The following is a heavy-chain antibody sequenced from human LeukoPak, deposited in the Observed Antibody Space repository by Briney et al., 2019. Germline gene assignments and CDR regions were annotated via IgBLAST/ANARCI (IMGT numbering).Heavy chain of an antibody. CDR1: GFSFSVYW. CDR3: AKERDPGPGSYYFDY. V-gene: IGHV3-7*03. Sequence: GGSLRLSCAASGFSFSVYWMSWVRQAPGRGLEWVANIKPDGSEENYGDSVRGRFIISRDNTKNTLYLQMNSLRAEDTAVYYCAKERDPGPGSYYFDYWGQGTLVTVSS. D-gene: IGHD2-21*02. J-gene: IGHJ4*02. CDR2: IKPDGSEE.